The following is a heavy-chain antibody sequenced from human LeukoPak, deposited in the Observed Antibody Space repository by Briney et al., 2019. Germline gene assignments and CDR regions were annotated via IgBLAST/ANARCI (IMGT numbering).Heavy chain of an antibody. CDR3: ARRASTERGHSYGLDY. Sequence: PGGSLRLSCGASGFTFTYYGMHWVRQAPGKGLEWVTFVRSDGSDKYYADSVKGRITISRDNARRSLFLQMNSLRAEDTAVYYCARRASTERGHSYGLDYWGQGTLVTVSS. CDR1: GFTFTYYG. V-gene: IGHV3-30*02. J-gene: IGHJ4*02. D-gene: IGHD5-18*01. CDR2: VRSDGSDK.